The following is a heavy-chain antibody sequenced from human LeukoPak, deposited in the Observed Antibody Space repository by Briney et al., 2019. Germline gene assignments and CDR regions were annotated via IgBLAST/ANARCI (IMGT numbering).Heavy chain of an antibody. D-gene: IGHD1-7*01. CDR2: INWNGGST. J-gene: IGHJ3*02. Sequence: GGSLRLSCAASGFTFDDYGMSWVRQAPGKGLEWVSGINWNGGSTGYADSVKGRFTISRDNAKNSLYLQMNSLRAEDTALYYCARELGITGTTFIAFDIWGQGTMVTVSS. CDR3: ARELGITGTTFIAFDI. V-gene: IGHV3-20*04. CDR1: GFTFDDYG.